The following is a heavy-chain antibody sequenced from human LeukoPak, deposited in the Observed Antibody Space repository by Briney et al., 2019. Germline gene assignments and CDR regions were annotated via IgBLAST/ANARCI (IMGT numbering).Heavy chain of an antibody. J-gene: IGHJ4*02. CDR1: GFTFSSYA. D-gene: IGHD4-17*01. Sequence: GGSLRLSCAASGFTFSSYAMSWVRQAPGKGLEWVSAISGGGGSTYYADSVKGRFTISRDNSKNTLYLQMNSLRDEDTAVYYCAKRPSDYGDYVSYFDYWGQGTLVTVSS. CDR3: AKRPSDYGDYVSYFDY. V-gene: IGHV3-23*01. CDR2: ISGGGGST.